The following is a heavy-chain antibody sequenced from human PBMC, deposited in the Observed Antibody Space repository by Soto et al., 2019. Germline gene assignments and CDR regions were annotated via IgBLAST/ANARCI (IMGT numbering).Heavy chain of an antibody. V-gene: IGHV4-30-4*01. CDR3: ARAINYDIFGFLAPGYNWFDP. J-gene: IGHJ5*02. CDR2: IYYSGST. Sequence: PSETLSLTCTVSGGSISSGDYYWSWIRQPPGKGLEWIGYIYYSGSTYYNPSLKSRVTISVDTSKNQFSLKLSSVTAADTAVYYCARAINYDIFGFLAPGYNWFDPWGQGTLVTVSS. CDR1: GGSISSGDYY. D-gene: IGHD3-9*01.